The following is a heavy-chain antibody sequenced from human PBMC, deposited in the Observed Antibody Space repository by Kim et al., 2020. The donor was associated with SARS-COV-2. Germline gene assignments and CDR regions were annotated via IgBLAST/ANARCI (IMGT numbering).Heavy chain of an antibody. D-gene: IGHD1-26*01. CDR3: ARDQDIVGATMERLGAFDI. CDR1: GFTVSSNY. CDR2: IYSGGST. J-gene: IGHJ3*02. V-gene: IGHV3-66*01. Sequence: VGSLRLSCAASGFTVSSNYMSWVRQAPGKGLEWVSVIYSGGSTYYPDSVKGRFTISRDNSKNTLYLQMNSLRAEDTAVYYCARDQDIVGATMERLGAFDIWGQGTMVTVSS.